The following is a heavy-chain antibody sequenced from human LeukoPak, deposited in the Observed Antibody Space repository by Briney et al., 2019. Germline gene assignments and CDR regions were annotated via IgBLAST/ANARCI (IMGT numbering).Heavy chain of an antibody. Sequence: SETLSLTCTVSGGSISSYYWSWIRQPAGKGLEWIGRIYTSGSTNYNPSLKSRVTMSVDTSKNQFSLKLSSVTAADTAVYYCAREPTYYDFWSGYRDYYYYGMDVGGQGTTVTVSS. CDR1: GGSISSYY. J-gene: IGHJ6*02. CDR3: AREPTYYDFWSGYRDYYYYGMDV. D-gene: IGHD3-3*01. CDR2: IYTSGST. V-gene: IGHV4-4*07.